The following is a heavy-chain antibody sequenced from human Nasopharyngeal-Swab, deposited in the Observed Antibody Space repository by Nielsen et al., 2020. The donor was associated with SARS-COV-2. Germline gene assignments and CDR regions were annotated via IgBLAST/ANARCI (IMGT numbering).Heavy chain of an antibody. D-gene: IGHD2-2*01. J-gene: IGHJ6*03. Sequence: RQAPGKGPEWIAEINHSGSTNYNPSLKSRVTLSVDTSMNQVSLEVSSVAAADTAVYYCARGLSGIVPAPILGLGPYYYYYYMDVWGKGTTVTVSS. CDR3: ARGLSGIVPAPILGLGPYYYYYYMDV. CDR2: INHSGST. V-gene: IGHV4-34*01.